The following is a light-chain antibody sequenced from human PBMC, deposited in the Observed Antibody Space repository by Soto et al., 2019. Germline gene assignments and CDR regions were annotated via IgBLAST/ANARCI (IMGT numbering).Light chain of an antibody. CDR2: DAS. CDR3: QQYGNLPPLT. Sequence: DIQMTQSPSSLSASVGDRVTITCQASQDISNYLNWYQQKPGKAPKLLIYDASNLETGVPSRFGGSGSGTDFTCTISSLQPEDIATYYCQQYGNLPPLTFGGGTKVEI. J-gene: IGKJ4*01. V-gene: IGKV1-33*01. CDR1: QDISNY.